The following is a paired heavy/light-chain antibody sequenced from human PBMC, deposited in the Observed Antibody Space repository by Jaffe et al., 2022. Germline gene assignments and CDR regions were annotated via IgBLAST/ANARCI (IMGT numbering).Light chain of an antibody. CDR2: LNSDGSH. CDR3: QTWGTGTVV. Sequence: QLVLTQSPSASASLGASVKLTCTLSSGHSSYAIAWHQQQPEKGPRYLMKLNSDGSHSKGDGIPDRFSGSSSGAERYLTISSLQSEDEADYYCQTWGTGTVVFGGGTKLTVL. CDR1: SGHSSYA. V-gene: IGLV4-69*01. J-gene: IGLJ2*01.
Heavy chain of an antibody. J-gene: IGHJ3*02. CDR3: ARMHYCSGGSCYYRPAGNLELDAFDI. D-gene: IGHD2-15*01. Sequence: EVQLVESGGGVVRPGGSLRLSCAASGFTFDDYGMSWVRQAPGKGLEWVSGINWNGGSTGYADSVKGRFTISRDNAKNSLYLQMNSLRAEDTALYHCARMHYCSGGSCYYRPAGNLELDAFDIWGQGTMVTVSS. V-gene: IGHV3-20*01. CDR2: INWNGGST. CDR1: GFTFDDYG.